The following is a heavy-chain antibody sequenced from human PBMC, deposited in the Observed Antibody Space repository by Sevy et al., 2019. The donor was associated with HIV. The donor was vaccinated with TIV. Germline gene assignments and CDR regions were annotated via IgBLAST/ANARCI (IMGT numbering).Heavy chain of an antibody. CDR1: GFTFSSYS. D-gene: IGHD6-6*01. Sequence: GGSLRLSCAASGFTFSSYSMNWVRQAPGKGLEWVSSISSSSSYIYYADSVKGRFTISRDNAKNSLYLQMNSLRAEDTAVYYCARDAPLQTVVALAARWYSPYMDGWGKGSTV. CDR2: ISSSSSYI. CDR3: ARDAPLQTVVALAARWYSPYMDG. J-gene: IGHJ6*03. V-gene: IGHV3-21*01.